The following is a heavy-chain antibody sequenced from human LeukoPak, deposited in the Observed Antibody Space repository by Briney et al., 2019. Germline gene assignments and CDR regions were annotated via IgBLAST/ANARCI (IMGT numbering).Heavy chain of an antibody. V-gene: IGHV3-21*01. J-gene: IGHJ4*02. CDR2: ISSSSSYI. CDR1: GFTFSSYS. Sequence: PGGSLRLSCAASGFTFSSYSMNWVRRAPGKGLEWVSSISSSSSYIYYADSVKGRFTISRDNAKNSLYLQMNSLRAEDTAVYYCARDLDLSYYDSSGYSVYFDYWGQGTLVTVSS. CDR3: ARDLDLSYYDSSGYSVYFDY. D-gene: IGHD3-22*01.